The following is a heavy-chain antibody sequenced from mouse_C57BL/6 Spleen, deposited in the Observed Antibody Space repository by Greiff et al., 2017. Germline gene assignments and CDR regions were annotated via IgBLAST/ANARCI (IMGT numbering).Heavy chain of an antibody. J-gene: IGHJ1*03. Sequence: LQESGGGLVKPGGSLKLSCAASGFTFSSYTMSWVRQTPEKRLEWVATISGGGGNTYYPDSVKGRFTISRDNAKNTLYLQMSSLRSEDTALYYCARHAPVVATDWYFDVWGTGTTVTVSS. CDR2: ISGGGGNT. CDR1: GFTFSSYT. D-gene: IGHD1-1*01. V-gene: IGHV5-9*01. CDR3: ARHAPVVATDWYFDV.